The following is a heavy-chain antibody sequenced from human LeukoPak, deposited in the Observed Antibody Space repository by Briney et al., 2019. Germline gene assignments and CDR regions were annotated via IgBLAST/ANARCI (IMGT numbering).Heavy chain of an antibody. CDR1: GFTFSSYS. D-gene: IGHD2-2*01. Sequence: GGSLRLSCAASGFTFSSYSMNWVRQAPGKGLEWVSSISSSSSYIYYADSVKGRFTISRDNAKNSLYLQMNGLRAEDTAVYYCARVRPYCSSTSCHHHWYFDLWGRGTLVTVSS. CDR2: ISSSSSYI. J-gene: IGHJ2*01. V-gene: IGHV3-21*01. CDR3: ARVRPYCSSTSCHHHWYFDL.